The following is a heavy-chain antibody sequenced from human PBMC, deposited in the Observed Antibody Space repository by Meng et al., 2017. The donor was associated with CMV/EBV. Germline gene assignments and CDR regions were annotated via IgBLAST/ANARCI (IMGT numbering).Heavy chain of an antibody. J-gene: IGHJ3*02. Sequence: ESLKISCPVSGGSISSSSYYWGWIRQPPGKGLEWIGSIYYSGSTYYNPSLKSRVTISVDTSKNQFSLKLSSVTAADTAVYYCARHRQQLILHAFDIWGQGTMVTVSS. D-gene: IGHD6-13*01. CDR2: IYYSGST. CDR3: ARHRQQLILHAFDI. CDR1: GGSISSSSYY. V-gene: IGHV4-39*01.